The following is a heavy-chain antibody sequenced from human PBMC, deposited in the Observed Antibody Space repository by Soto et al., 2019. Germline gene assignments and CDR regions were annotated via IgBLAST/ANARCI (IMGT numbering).Heavy chain of an antibody. D-gene: IGHD1-1*01. J-gene: IGHJ3*02. CDR1: GFTFSSYS. Sequence: EVQLVESGGGLVQPGGSLRLSCAASGFTFSSYSMNWVRQAPGKGLEWVSYISSSSSTIYYADSVKGRFTISRDNAKNSLYLQMNSLRDEDTAVYYCARASGPSSADVWPRYKRAFDIWGQGTMVTVSS. CDR2: ISSSSSTI. CDR3: ARASGPSSADVWPRYKRAFDI. V-gene: IGHV3-48*02.